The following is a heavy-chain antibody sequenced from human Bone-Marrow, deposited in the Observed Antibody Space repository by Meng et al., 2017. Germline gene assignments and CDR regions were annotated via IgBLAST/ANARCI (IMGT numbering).Heavy chain of an antibody. CDR2: INPNSGGT. D-gene: IGHD3-10*01. J-gene: IGHJ5*02. Sequence: VPRVQCGSEVEKPGASVKVSCKASGYTFIGYYMHCVRQAPGQGLEWMGRINPNSGGTNYAQKFQGRVTMTRDTSISTAYMELSRLRSDDTAVYYCARVSVRGVIRWFDPWGQGTLVTVSS. CDR1: GYTFIGYY. V-gene: IGHV1-2*06. CDR3: ARVSVRGVIRWFDP.